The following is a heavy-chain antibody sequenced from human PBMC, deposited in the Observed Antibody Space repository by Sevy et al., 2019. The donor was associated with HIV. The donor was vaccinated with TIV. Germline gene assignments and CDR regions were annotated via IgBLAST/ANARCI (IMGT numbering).Heavy chain of an antibody. Sequence: GGSLRLSCAASGFTFSSYGMHWVRQAPGKGLEWVAVIWFDGSNTYYADSVKGRFTISRDIAENTLHLQMNSLRAEDTAIYYCARDLEFYDYGAYGPSFIPDYWGQGTLVTVSS. CDR2: IWFDGSNT. V-gene: IGHV3-33*01. J-gene: IGHJ4*02. CDR3: ARDLEFYDYGAYGPSFIPDY. D-gene: IGHD3-16*01. CDR1: GFTFSSYG.